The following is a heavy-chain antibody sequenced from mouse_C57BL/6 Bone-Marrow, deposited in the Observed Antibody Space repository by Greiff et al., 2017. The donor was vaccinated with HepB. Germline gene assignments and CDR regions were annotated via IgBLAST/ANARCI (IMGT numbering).Heavy chain of an antibody. CDR3: ARDEKDSSGSFAY. Sequence: EVMLVESGGGLVKPGGSLKLSCAASGFTFSSYAMSWVRQTPEKRLEWVATISDGGSYTYYPDNVKGRFTISRDNAKNNLYLQMSHLKSEDTAMYYCARDEKDSSGSFAYWGQGTLVTVSA. CDR1: GFTFSSYA. D-gene: IGHD3-2*02. CDR2: ISDGGSYT. J-gene: IGHJ3*01. V-gene: IGHV5-4*01.